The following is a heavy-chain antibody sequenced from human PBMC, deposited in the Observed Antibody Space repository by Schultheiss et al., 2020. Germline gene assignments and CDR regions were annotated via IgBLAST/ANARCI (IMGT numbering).Heavy chain of an antibody. CDR3: AKDTILYSRTLVDY. Sequence: GGSLRLSCAASGFTFSSYGMHWVRQAPGKGLEWVAVISYDGSNKYYADSVKGRFTISRDNSKNTLYLQMNSLRAEDTAVYYCAKDTILYSRTLVDYWGQGTRVTVSS. D-gene: IGHD2-8*01. J-gene: IGHJ4*02. V-gene: IGHV3-30*18. CDR1: GFTFSSYG. CDR2: ISYDGSNK.